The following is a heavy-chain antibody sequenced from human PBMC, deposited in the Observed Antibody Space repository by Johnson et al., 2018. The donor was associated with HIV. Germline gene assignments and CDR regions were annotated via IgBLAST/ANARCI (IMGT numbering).Heavy chain of an antibody. CDR3: ARDWESFDI. J-gene: IGHJ3*02. CDR2: FDPVGGRL. D-gene: IGHD1-26*01. Sequence: VQLVESGGGVVQPGRSLRLSCAASGFTFSSYAVHWVRQAPGNWLELIGQFDPVGGRLLLTDSGNDRFSLSRDSATNTPHPQMNSLKIEDTALSQWARDWESFDIWGQGTMVTVSS. CDR1: GFTFSSYA. V-gene: IGHV3-25*05.